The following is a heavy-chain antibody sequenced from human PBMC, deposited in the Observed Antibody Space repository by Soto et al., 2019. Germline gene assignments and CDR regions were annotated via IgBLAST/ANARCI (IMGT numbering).Heavy chain of an antibody. CDR3: TTETVLRFLEWLPDEGMDV. CDR1: GFSFSKYA. CDR2: ISSSGGST. J-gene: IGHJ6*02. D-gene: IGHD3-3*01. V-gene: IGHV3-23*01. Sequence: EVQLLESGGGLVQPGGSLRLSCAASGFSFSKYAMNWVRQAPGKGLEWVSGISSSGGSTAYGDSVKGRFTISRDNSKNTLYLQMNSLKTEDTAVYYCTTETVLRFLEWLPDEGMDVWGQGTTVTVSS.